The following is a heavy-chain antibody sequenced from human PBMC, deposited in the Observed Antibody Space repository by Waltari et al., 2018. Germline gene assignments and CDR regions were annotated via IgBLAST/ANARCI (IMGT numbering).Heavy chain of an antibody. CDR2: INRRGGST. J-gene: IGHJ4*02. V-gene: IGHV1-46*04. D-gene: IGHD6-25*01. CDR1: GYTFTSHY. CDR3: ARDLWAYSSALEY. Sequence: QLQLVQSGAEVRKPGASVKVSCQASGYTFTSHYMHWVRRAPGHGREWMGIINRRGGSTSYTQKLQGRVTMTRDTSTSTVYMELSSLRSEDTAVDYCARDLWAYSSALEYWGQGTLVTVSS.